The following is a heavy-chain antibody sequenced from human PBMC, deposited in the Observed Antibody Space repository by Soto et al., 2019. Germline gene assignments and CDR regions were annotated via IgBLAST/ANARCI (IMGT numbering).Heavy chain of an antibody. J-gene: IGHJ4*02. CDR3: ARAGTYYDSSGYQIDY. V-gene: IGHV3-21*01. CDR2: ISSSSSYI. CDR1: GFTFSSYS. D-gene: IGHD3-22*01. Sequence: EVQLVESGGGLVKPGGSLRLSCAASGFTFSSYSMNWVRQAPGKGLEWVSSISSSSSYIYYADSVKGRFTISRDNAKNSLYLQMNSLRAEDTAVYYCARAGTYYDSSGYQIDYWGQGTLVTVSS.